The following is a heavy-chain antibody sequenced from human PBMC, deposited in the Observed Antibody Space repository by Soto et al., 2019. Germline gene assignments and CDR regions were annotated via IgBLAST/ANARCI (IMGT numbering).Heavy chain of an antibody. CDR1: GYTFTSYY. D-gene: IGHD2-2*01. CDR3: ARGGIVVVPAAIYYFDY. V-gene: IGHV1-46*03. CDR2: INPSGGST. J-gene: IGHJ4*02. Sequence: ASVKVSCKASGYTFTSYYMHWVRQAPGQGLEWMGIINPSGGSTSSAQKFQGRVTMTRDTSTSTVYMELSSLRSEDTAVYYCARGGIVVVPAAIYYFDYWGQGTLVTVSS.